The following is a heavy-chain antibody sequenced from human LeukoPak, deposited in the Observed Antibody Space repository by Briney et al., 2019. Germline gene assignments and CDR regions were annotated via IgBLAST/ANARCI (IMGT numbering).Heavy chain of an antibody. J-gene: IGHJ4*02. CDR2: IKGKTDGGTT. Sequence: NPGGSLRLSCAASGFTFSNAWMSWVRQAPGKGLEWVGRIKGKTDGGTTDYAAPVKGRFTISRDDSKNTLYLQMNSLKTEDTAVYYCTTRSYDILTGYDYWGQGTLVTVSS. V-gene: IGHV3-15*01. D-gene: IGHD3-9*01. CDR1: GFTFSNAW. CDR3: TTRSYDILTGYDY.